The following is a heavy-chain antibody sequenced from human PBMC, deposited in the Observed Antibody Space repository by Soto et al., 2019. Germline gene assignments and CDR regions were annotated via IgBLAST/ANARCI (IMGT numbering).Heavy chain of an antibody. V-gene: IGHV3-21*01. CDR1: VFTFSTYS. Sequence: GGSLRLSCLGSVFTFSTYSINWVRQAPGKGLEWVSSISSRSDIYYADSVKGRFTISRDNAKNSLYLQMNSLRAEDTAVYYCAIGMRSGYDLYYYYGMDVWGQGTTVTVSS. CDR2: ISSRSDI. D-gene: IGHD5-12*01. J-gene: IGHJ6*02. CDR3: AIGMRSGYDLYYYYGMDV.